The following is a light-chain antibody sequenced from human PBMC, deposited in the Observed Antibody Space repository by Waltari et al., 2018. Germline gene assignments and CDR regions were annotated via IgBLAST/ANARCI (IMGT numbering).Light chain of an antibody. J-gene: IGKJ2*01. CDR1: QSVFYSHNNKNN. V-gene: IGKV4-1*01. CDR2: WAS. Sequence: DIVMTQSPDSLAVSLGERATIHCKARQSVFYSHNNKNNLAWYQQKPGQPPKLLVYWASTRESGVPDRFSGSGSGTDFTLTISSLQAEDVAVYYCQQYYLTPYTFGQGTKLEIK. CDR3: QQYYLTPYT.